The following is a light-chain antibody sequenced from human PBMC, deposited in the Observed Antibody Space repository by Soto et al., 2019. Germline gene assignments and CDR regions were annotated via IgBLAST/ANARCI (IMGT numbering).Light chain of an antibody. CDR1: QFVSSTY. J-gene: IGKJ1*01. V-gene: IGKV3-15*01. Sequence: EVVLTQSQGTLSLSPGARPTLSCRASQFVSSTYLAWYQQRPGQAPRLLIYGASSRATGIPARFSGSGSGTEFTLTISSLQSEDFAVYYCQQYNNWPQTFGQGTKVDIK. CDR2: GAS. CDR3: QQYNNWPQT.